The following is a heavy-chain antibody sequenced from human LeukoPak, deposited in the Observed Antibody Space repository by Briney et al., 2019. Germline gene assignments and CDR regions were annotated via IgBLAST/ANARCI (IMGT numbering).Heavy chain of an antibody. D-gene: IGHD3-10*01. V-gene: IGHV1-24*01. CDR1: GYTLTELS. Sequence: ASVKVSCKVSGYTLTELSMHWVRQAPGKGLEWMGGFDPEDGETIYAQKFQGRVTMTEDTSTDTAYMELSSLRSEDTAVYYCATEGTMVRGVQVYYGMDVWGQGTTVTVSS. CDR2: FDPEDGET. CDR3: ATEGTMVRGVQVYYGMDV. J-gene: IGHJ6*02.